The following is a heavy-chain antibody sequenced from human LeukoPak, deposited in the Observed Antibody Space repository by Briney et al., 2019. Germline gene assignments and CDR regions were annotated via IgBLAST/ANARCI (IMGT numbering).Heavy chain of an antibody. D-gene: IGHD3-10*01. CDR2: ITWNSGTT. CDR3: AKDTRAVSVGSFDY. CDR1: GFTFDDFA. V-gene: IGHV3-9*01. J-gene: IGHJ4*02. Sequence: PGRSLRLSCVASGFTFDDFAMHWVRQLPGKGLEWVSGITWNSGTTGYADSVKGRFTISRDNAKNSLYLQMNSLRAEDTAVCYCAKDTRAVSVGSFDYWGQGTLVTFSS.